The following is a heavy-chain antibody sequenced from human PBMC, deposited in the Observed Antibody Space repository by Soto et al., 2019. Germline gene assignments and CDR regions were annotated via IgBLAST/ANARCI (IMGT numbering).Heavy chain of an antibody. D-gene: IGHD3-22*01. CDR2: IWYDGGNK. V-gene: IGHV3-33*01. Sequence: GGSLRLSCAASGFTFSSYGMHWVRQAPGKGLEWVAVIWYDGGNKYYADSVKGRFTISRDNSKNTLYLQMNSLRAEDTAVYYCAREGLGYYYDSSGYPNPYNWFDPWGQGTLVTVSS. CDR3: AREGLGYYYDSSGYPNPYNWFDP. CDR1: GFTFSSYG. J-gene: IGHJ5*02.